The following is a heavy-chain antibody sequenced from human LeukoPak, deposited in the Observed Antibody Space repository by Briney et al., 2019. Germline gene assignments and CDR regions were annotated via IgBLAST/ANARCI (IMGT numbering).Heavy chain of an antibody. CDR2: IWFDGNNK. V-gene: IGHV3-33*01. CDR3: ARDYYDNSGALDY. J-gene: IGHJ4*02. D-gene: IGHD3-22*01. Sequence: GRSLRLSCAASGFTFSSYGMHWGRQAPGKGLEWVAVIWFDGNNKYCADSVKGRFTISRDNSKNTLYLQMNSLRAEDTAVYYCARDYYDNSGALDYWGQGTLVTVSS. CDR1: GFTFSSYG.